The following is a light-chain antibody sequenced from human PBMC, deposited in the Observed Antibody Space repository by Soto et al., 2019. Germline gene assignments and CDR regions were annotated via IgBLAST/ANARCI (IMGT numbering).Light chain of an antibody. Sequence: EIVMTQSPATLSVSPGERATLSCRASQSVNRNLAWYQQKPGQTPRLLIYDASSRATGIPARFSGSGSGTDFTLTIRSLKSEDFAVYYCQQYNNWPLTFGGGTNVEIK. CDR1: QSVNRN. CDR2: DAS. J-gene: IGKJ4*01. CDR3: QQYNNWPLT. V-gene: IGKV3-15*01.